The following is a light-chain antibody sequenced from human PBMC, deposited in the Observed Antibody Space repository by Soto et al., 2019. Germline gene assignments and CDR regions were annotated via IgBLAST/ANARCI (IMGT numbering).Light chain of an antibody. Sequence: QSALTQPASVSGSPGQSITISCTGTSSDVGGYDYVSWYQQHPGKAPKLMIYDVSNRPSGVSNRFSGSKSGNTASLTISGLQAEDAADYYCSSYTSSSTLYVFASGTKVTVL. CDR3: SSYTSSSTLYV. CDR1: SSDVGGYDY. V-gene: IGLV2-14*03. J-gene: IGLJ1*01. CDR2: DVS.